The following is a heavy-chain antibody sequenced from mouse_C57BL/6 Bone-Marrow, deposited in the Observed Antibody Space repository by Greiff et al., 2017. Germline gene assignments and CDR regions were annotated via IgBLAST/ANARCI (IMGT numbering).Heavy chain of an antibody. J-gene: IGHJ2*01. Sequence: QVQLQQPGAELVKPGASVKLSCKASGYTFTSYWMQWVKQRPGQGLEWIGEIDPSDSFTNYNQKFKGKATLTVDTSSSTAYMQRSSLTAEDSAVYYGARGYYYGSSFDYWGQGTTLTVSS. V-gene: IGHV1-50*01. CDR3: ARGYYYGSSFDY. CDR2: IDPSDSFT. CDR1: GYTFTSYW. D-gene: IGHD1-1*01.